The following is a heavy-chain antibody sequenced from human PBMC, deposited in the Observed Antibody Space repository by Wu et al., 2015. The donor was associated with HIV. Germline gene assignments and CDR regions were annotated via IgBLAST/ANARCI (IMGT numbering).Heavy chain of an antibody. V-gene: IGHV1-69-2*01. D-gene: IGHD3-16*02. CDR1: GYTFIDQY. Sequence: VQVVQSGPEVKKPGATVKISCKVSGYTFIDQYMHWVQQAPGKGLEWMGLVDPEDGETIYAEKFQGRVTITADTSTDTAYMELSSLRSDDTAIYYCVGRRSLDYWGQGTLVTVSS. J-gene: IGHJ4*02. CDR3: VGRRSLDY. CDR2: VDPEDGET.